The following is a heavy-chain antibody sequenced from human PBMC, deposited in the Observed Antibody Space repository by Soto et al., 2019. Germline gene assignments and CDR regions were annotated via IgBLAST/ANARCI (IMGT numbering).Heavy chain of an antibody. CDR3: ARAYLGRLPRRADYYYALDV. CDR1: GFTFSTYD. J-gene: IGHJ6*02. Sequence: PGGSLRLSCAASGFTFSTYDMHWVRQVPGKGLEWVSAIGSAHDPYYLGSVKGRFSSSRENAKNSLYLQMNSLTTGDTAGYYCARAYLGRLPRRADYYYALDVWGQGTTVTVSS. D-gene: IGHD1-26*01. CDR2: IGSAHDP. V-gene: IGHV3-13*05.